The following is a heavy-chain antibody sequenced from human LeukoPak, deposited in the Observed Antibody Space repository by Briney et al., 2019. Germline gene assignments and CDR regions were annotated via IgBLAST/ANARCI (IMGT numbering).Heavy chain of an antibody. CDR1: GFTFSSYA. D-gene: IGHD2-2*01. CDR3: AKGRGEYQLFDY. V-gene: IGHV3-48*02. Sequence: PGGSLRLSCAASGFTFSSYAMSWVRQAPGKGLEWVSYITSSSATIYYAGSVMGRFTISRDNAKNSLYLQMNSLRDDDTAVYYCAKGRGEYQLFDYWGQGTLVTVSS. CDR2: ITSSSATI. J-gene: IGHJ4*02.